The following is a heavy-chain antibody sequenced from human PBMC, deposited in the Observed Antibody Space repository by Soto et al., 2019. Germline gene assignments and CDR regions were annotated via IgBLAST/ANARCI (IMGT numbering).Heavy chain of an antibody. D-gene: IGHD3-3*01. CDR3: ARAKGPDVWSGYYRGELRYFDY. V-gene: IGHV1-69*01. CDR1: GGTFSSYA. Sequence: QVQLVQSGAEVKKPGSSVKVSCKASGGTFSSYAISWVRQAPGQGLEWMGGIIPIFGTANYAQKFQGRVTITADESTSTAYMELSRLRSKDTAVYYCARAKGPDVWSGYYRGELRYFDYWGQGTLVTVSS. J-gene: IGHJ4*02. CDR2: IIPIFGTA.